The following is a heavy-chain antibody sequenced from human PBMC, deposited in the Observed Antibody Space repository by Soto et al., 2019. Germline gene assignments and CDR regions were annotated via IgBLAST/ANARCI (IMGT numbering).Heavy chain of an antibody. CDR2: ISSSGSTI. CDR1: GFTFSSYE. J-gene: IGHJ5*02. V-gene: IGHV3-48*03. D-gene: IGHD1-7*01. Sequence: EVQLVESGGGLVQPGGSLRLSCAASGFTFSSYEMNWVRQAPGKGLEWVSYISSSGSTIYYADSVKGRFTISRDNAKNSLYLQMNSLRAEDTAVYYCARAPITGTTHFWFDPWGQGTLVTVSS. CDR3: ARAPITGTTHFWFDP.